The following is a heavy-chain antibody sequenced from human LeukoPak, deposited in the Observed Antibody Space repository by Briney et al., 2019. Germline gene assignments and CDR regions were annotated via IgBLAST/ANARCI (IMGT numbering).Heavy chain of an antibody. J-gene: IGHJ4*02. V-gene: IGHV1-2*02. CDR1: GYTFTGYY. CDR3: AREVRLGELSLAFDY. Sequence: GASVTVSCKASGYTFTGYYMHWVRQAPGQGLEWMGWINPNSGGTNYAQKFQGRVTMTRDTSISTAYMELSRLRSDDTAVYYCAREVRLGELSLAFDYWGQGTLVTVSS. D-gene: IGHD3-16*02. CDR2: INPNSGGT.